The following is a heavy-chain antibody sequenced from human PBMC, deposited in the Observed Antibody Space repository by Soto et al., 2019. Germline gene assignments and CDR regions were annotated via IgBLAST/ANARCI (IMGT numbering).Heavy chain of an antibody. CDR2: IYPSDSDT. J-gene: IGHJ4*02. CDR1: GYRFTTYW. D-gene: IGHD3-16*01. Sequence: GESLKISCXTSGYRFTTYWIGWVRQMPGKGLEWMGIIYPSDSDTRYSPSFQGQVTISADKSINTAYLQWSSLKASDTAMYYCATGDGPFDYWGQGTLVTVSS. CDR3: ATGDGPFDY. V-gene: IGHV5-51*01.